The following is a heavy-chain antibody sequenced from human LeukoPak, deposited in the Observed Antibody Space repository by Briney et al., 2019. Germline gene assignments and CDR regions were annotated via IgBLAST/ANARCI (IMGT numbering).Heavy chain of an antibody. J-gene: IGHJ4*02. Sequence: ASVKVSCKASGYTFKSYYMHWVRQAPGQGLEWMGIINTSGGSTSYAQKFQGRVTVTRDTSSSTVYMELSSMRSEDTAVYYCAREDGDYTFSFDYWGQGTLVTASS. CDR1: GYTFKSYY. D-gene: IGHD4-17*01. CDR2: INTSGGST. CDR3: AREDGDYTFSFDY. V-gene: IGHV1-46*02.